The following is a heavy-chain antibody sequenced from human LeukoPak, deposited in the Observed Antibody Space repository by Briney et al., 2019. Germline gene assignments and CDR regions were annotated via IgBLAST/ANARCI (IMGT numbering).Heavy chain of an antibody. CDR2: IYYSGST. CDR3: ARHICSSTSCYFGYCYGMDV. Sequence: PSETLSLTCTVSGGSISSYYWSWIRQPPGKGLEWIGYIYYSGSTNYNPSLKSRVTISVDTSKNQFSLKLSSVTAADTAVYYCARHICSSTSCYFGYCYGMDVWGQGTTVTVSS. J-gene: IGHJ6*02. V-gene: IGHV4-59*08. CDR1: GGSISSYY. D-gene: IGHD2-2*01.